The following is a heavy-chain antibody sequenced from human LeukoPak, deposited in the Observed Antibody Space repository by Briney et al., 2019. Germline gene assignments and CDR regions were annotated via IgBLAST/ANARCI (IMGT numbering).Heavy chain of an antibody. Sequence: GGSLRLSCAASGFTFFNYAMSWVRQSPGKGLEWVSNIGTSSTTIYYADSVKGRFTISRDNAKNSLYLQMNSLRADDTAVYYCARFAAGGSYYYYMDVWGKGTTVTVSS. CDR1: GFTFFNYA. CDR3: ARFAAGGSYYYYMDV. CDR2: IGTSSTTI. J-gene: IGHJ6*03. V-gene: IGHV3-48*01. D-gene: IGHD6-25*01.